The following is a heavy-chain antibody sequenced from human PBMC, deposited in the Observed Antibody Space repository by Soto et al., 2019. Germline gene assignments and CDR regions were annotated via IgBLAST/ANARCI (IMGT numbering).Heavy chain of an antibody. CDR3: AREFYYYYGMDV. Sequence: PSETLSLTCTVSGGSISSGGYYWSWIRQHPGKGLEWIGYIYYSGSTYYNPSLKSRVTISVDTSKNQFSLKLSSVTAADTAVYYCAREFYYYYGMDVWGQGTTVTVSS. CDR2: IYYSGST. V-gene: IGHV4-31*03. CDR1: GGSISSGGYY. J-gene: IGHJ6*02.